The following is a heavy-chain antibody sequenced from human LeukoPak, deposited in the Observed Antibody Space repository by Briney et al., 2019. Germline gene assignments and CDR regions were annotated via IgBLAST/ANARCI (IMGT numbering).Heavy chain of an antibody. CDR2: ISSSGSNI. CDR1: GFTFSSYE. Sequence: GGSLRLSCAASGFTFSSYEMNWVRQAPGKGLEWVSYISSSGSNIYYADSVKGRFTITRDNSKNTLYLQMNSLRAEDTAVYYCAKGSIVGATSYYYLDVWGTGTTVTVSS. J-gene: IGHJ6*03. V-gene: IGHV3-48*03. CDR3: AKGSIVGATSYYYLDV. D-gene: IGHD1-26*01.